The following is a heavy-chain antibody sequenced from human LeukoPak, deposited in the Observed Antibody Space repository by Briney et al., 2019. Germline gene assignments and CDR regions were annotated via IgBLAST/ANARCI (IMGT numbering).Heavy chain of an antibody. CDR2: IWYDGSNK. J-gene: IGHJ3*02. D-gene: IGHD3-22*01. Sequence: GGSLRLSCAASGFTFSSYGMHWVRQAPGKGLEWVAVIWYDGSNKYYADSVKGRFTFSRDNSKNTLYLQMNSLRAEDTAVYYCARGGGSTIIVAFDIWGQGTVVTVSS. V-gene: IGHV3-30*19. CDR3: ARGGGSTIIVAFDI. CDR1: GFTFSSYG.